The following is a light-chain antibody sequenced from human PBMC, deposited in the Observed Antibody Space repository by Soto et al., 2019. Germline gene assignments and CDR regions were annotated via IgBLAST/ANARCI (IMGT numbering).Light chain of an antibody. CDR2: GVT. CDR3: QQYEGWPRT. Sequence: EIVMTQSPDTLSVSPGDTATLSCRSSQNIHINLAWYQQKPGQAPTLLIYGVTARAPGVPARLSGSGYGTDFTLTIRSVQSGDFGVFYCQQYEGWPRTFGLGTKVEIQ. V-gene: IGKV3-15*01. CDR1: QNIHIN. J-gene: IGKJ2*01.